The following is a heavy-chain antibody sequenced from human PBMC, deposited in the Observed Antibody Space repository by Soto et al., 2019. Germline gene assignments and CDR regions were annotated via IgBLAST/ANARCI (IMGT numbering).Heavy chain of an antibody. CDR1: GFTFSSYD. CDR3: ARSPTYYGFWSGYYSVGYYYYMDV. J-gene: IGHJ6*03. D-gene: IGHD3-3*01. V-gene: IGHV3-13*01. Sequence: GGSLRLSCAASGFTFSSYDMHWVRQATGKGLEWVSAIGTAGDTYYPGSVKGRFTISRENAKNSLYLQMNSLRAGDTAVYYCARSPTYYGFWSGYYSVGYYYYMDVWGKGTTVTVSS. CDR2: IGTAGDT.